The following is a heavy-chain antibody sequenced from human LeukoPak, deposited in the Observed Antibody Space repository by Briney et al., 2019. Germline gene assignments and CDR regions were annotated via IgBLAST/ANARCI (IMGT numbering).Heavy chain of an antibody. D-gene: IGHD5-18*01. CDR2: IYPGDSGT. CDR1: GYSFTSYW. J-gene: IGHJ4*02. CDR3: ARRGYSYGYAFDH. V-gene: IGHV5-51*01. Sequence: PGESLKISCKGSGYSFTSYWIGWVRQMPGKGLEWMGIIYPGDSGTRYSPSFQGQVIISVDKSISTAYLQWSSLKASDTAMYYCARRGYSYGYAFDHWGQGTLVTVSS.